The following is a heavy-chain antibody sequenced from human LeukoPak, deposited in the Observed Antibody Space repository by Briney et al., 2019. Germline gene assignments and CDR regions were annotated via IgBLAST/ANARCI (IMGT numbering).Heavy chain of an antibody. CDR3: VRVGLHDYILYYFDY. J-gene: IGHJ4*02. CDR1: GGSISSGGYY. V-gene: IGHV4-31*03. D-gene: IGHD4-11*01. CDR2: IYYSGST. Sequence: SETLSLTCTVSGGSISSGGYYWSWIRQHPGKGLEWIGYIYYSGSTYYNPSLKSRVTISVDTSKNQFSLKLSSVTAADTAVYYCVRVGLHDYILYYFDYWGQGTLVTVSS.